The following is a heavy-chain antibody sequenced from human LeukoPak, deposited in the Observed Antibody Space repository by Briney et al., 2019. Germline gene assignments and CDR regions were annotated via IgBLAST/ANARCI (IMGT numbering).Heavy chain of an antibody. D-gene: IGHD3-10*01. V-gene: IGHV1-2*06. Sequence: ASVKVSCKASGYTFTGYSMHWVRQAPGQGNEWMGRINPNSGGTQYAQKFQGRGTMTSDSSIITVYMELSSLRSDDTAIYYCARDRAFRGGGFHPWGQGTLVTVSS. CDR3: ARDRAFRGGGFHP. CDR2: INPNSGGT. J-gene: IGHJ5*02. CDR1: GYTFTGYS.